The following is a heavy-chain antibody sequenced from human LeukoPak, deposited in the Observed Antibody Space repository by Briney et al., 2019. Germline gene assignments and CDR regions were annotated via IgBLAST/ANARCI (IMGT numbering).Heavy chain of an antibody. V-gene: IGHV4-30-4*08. CDR1: GGSINSGDYY. Sequence: SETLSLTCTVSGGSINSGDYYWSWIRQLPGKGLEWIGYIYYSGSTNYNPSLKSRVTISVDTSKNQFSLKLSSVTAADTAVYYCARSLSANLVFFLWGQGTTVTVSS. CDR3: ARSLSANLVFFL. CDR2: IYYSGST. J-gene: IGHJ6*02. D-gene: IGHD2/OR15-2a*01.